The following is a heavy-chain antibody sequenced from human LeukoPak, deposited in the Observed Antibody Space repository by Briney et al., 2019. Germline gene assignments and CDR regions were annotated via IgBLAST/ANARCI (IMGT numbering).Heavy chain of an antibody. Sequence: ASVKVSCKASGYTFTGYYMHWVRQAPGQGLEWMGWINPNSGGTNYAQKFQGRVTMTRDTSISTAYMELSRLRSDDTAVYYCARDREYYYDSSGYYYFDYWGQGTLVTVSS. CDR1: GYTFTGYY. V-gene: IGHV1-2*02. D-gene: IGHD3-22*01. CDR3: ARDREYYYDSSGYYYFDY. J-gene: IGHJ4*02. CDR2: INPNSGGT.